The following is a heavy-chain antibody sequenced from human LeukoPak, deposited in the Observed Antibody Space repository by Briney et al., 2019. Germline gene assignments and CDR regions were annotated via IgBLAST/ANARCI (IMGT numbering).Heavy chain of an antibody. CDR1: GFTFNNYG. D-gene: IGHD6-13*01. CDR3: VKEAVRAAGSSVDF. Sequence: GGSLRLSCAASGFTFNNYGMHGVRQSPEKGLECGADIWNDGSNKYYIESVKGRFTISRDNSKITLYMHMNSLRAEDTAVYYCVKEAVRAAGSSVDFWGQGTLVTVSS. V-gene: IGHV3-33*06. CDR2: IWNDGSNK. J-gene: IGHJ4*02.